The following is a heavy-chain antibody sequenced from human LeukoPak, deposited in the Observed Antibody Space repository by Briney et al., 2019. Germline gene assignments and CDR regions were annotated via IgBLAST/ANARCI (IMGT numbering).Heavy chain of an antibody. J-gene: IGHJ5*01. CDR1: SGSISSHY. V-gene: IGHV4-59*11. CDR3: AREGYSSNWYDY. D-gene: IGHD6-13*01. Sequence: PSETLSLTCTVSSGSISSHYWAWIRQPPGKGLEWVGYISYTGSTNYNPSLKSRVTISVDTSKNQFSLKLRSVTAADTAVYYCAREGYSSNWYDYWGQGTLVTVSS. CDR2: ISYTGST.